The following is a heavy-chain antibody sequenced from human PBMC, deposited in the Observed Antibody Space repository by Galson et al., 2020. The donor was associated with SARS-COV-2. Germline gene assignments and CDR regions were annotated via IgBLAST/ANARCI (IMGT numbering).Heavy chain of an antibody. V-gene: IGHV4-34*01. J-gene: IGHJ4*02. Sequence: SQASETLSLTCGVSGGSFSDYYWTWIRQTPGKGLEYVGDINYRGSTIYNPSLTSRLTISVDTSLNQFSLKLSSVTAADTAVYYCARRGSHVLTAPIRRLYFFDYWGQGILVTVSS. CDR1: GGSFSDYY. CDR2: INYRGST. D-gene: IGHD2-21*02. CDR3: ARRGSHVLTAPIRRLYFFDY.